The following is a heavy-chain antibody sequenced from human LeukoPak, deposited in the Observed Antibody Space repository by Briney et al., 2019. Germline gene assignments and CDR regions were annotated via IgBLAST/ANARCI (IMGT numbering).Heavy chain of an antibody. CDR3: ARAHQYYYDSSGYYPAFDY. D-gene: IGHD3-22*01. CDR2: INPNSGGT. Sequence: ASVKVSCKASGYTFTGYYMHWVRQAPGQGLEWMGWINPNSGGTNYAQKLQGRITMTTDTSTSTAYMELRSLRSDDTAVYYCARAHQYYYDSSGYYPAFDYWGQGTLVTVSS. J-gene: IGHJ4*02. CDR1: GYTFTGYY. V-gene: IGHV1-2*02.